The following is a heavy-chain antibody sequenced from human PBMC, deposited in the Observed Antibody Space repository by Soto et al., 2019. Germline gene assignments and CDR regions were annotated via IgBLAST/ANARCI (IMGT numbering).Heavy chain of an antibody. V-gene: IGHV4-34*01. CDR1: GGSFSGYY. D-gene: IGHD3-16*01. J-gene: IGHJ4*02. Sequence: QVQLQQWGAGLLKPSETLSLTCAVYGGSFSGYYWSWIRQPPGKGLEWIGEINHSGSTNYNPSLKEPVTLSGSPSKDPFSPELRFVDRADTGVEFCGRSRWGKYLRGGRRYRAGKNHFCYRGQGNLVTVSS. CDR3: GRSRWGKYLRGGRRYRAGKNHFCY. CDR2: INHSGST.